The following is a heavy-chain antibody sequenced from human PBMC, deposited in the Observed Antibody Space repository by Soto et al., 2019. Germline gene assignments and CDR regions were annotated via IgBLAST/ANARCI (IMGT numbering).Heavy chain of an antibody. J-gene: IGHJ4*02. D-gene: IGHD2-2*01. V-gene: IGHV4-31*03. CDR3: ARVDHYCSSTSCYYPDF. CDR1: GGSISGGGYY. CDR2: IHYSGST. Sequence: QVQLQESGPGLVKPSQTLSLTCTVSGGSISGGGYYWSWIRQHPGKGLEWIGYIHYSGSTYYNPSLKSRVTISVDTSKIQFSLKLSSVTAADTAVYYCARVDHYCSSTSCYYPDFWGQGILVTVSS.